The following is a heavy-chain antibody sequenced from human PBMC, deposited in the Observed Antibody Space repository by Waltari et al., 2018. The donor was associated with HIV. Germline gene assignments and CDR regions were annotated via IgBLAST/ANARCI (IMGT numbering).Heavy chain of an antibody. CDR1: GYTFTLYG. V-gene: IGHV1-18*01. Sequence: QARLVQSGAEVKKPGASVKVSCKTSGYTFTLYGISWVRQPPGQGLEWMGWISPYNGNTYYAQNLKGRVTLTTDSSRTAYMELRSLRSDDTAVYFCAREGYYYGSGTYAPPRYYGMDVWGQGTTVTVSS. CDR3: AREGYYYGSGTYAPPRYYGMDV. CDR2: ISPYNGNT. J-gene: IGHJ6*02. D-gene: IGHD3-10*01.